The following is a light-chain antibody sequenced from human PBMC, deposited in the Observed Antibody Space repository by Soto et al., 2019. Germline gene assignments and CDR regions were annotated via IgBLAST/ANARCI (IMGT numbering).Light chain of an antibody. CDR1: NIGSKN. V-gene: IGLV3-9*01. J-gene: IGLJ2*01. Sequence: SYELTQPLSVSVALGQTARITCGGNNIGSKNVHWYQQKPGQAPVLVIYRDSNRPSGIPERFSGSNSGNTATLTIGRAQAGDEADYYCQVGDSSTVFGGGTKLTVL. CDR2: RDS. CDR3: QVGDSSTV.